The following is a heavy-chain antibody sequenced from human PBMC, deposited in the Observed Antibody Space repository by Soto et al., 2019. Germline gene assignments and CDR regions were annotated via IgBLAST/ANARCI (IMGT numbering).Heavy chain of an antibody. J-gene: IGHJ4*02. D-gene: IGHD3-16*02. Sequence: GESLRLSCAASGFTFSSYAMSWVRQAPGKLLEWVSAISGSGGSTYYADSVKGRFTISRDNSKNTLYLQMNSVGDEDTAVYYCAKGWGELSCEGSYFDYWGQGTLVTVSS. CDR1: GFTFSSYA. V-gene: IGHV3-23*01. CDR2: ISGSGGST. CDR3: AKGWGELSCEGSYFDY.